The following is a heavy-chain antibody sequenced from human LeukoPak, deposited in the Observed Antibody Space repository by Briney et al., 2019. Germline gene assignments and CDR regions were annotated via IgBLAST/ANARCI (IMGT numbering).Heavy chain of an antibody. V-gene: IGHV3-30*18. D-gene: IGHD1-26*01. CDR2: ISYDGSNK. Sequence: GGSLRLSCAASGFTFSSYGMHWVRQAPGKGLEWVAVISYDGSNKYYADSVKGRFTISRDNSKNTLYLQMNSLRAEDTAVYYCAKASGSYKVVPFDPWGQGTLVTVSS. CDR1: GFTFSSYG. J-gene: IGHJ5*02. CDR3: AKASGSYKVVPFDP.